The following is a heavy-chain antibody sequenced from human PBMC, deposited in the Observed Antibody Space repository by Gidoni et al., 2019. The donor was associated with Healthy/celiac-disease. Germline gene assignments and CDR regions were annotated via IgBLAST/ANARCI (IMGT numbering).Heavy chain of an antibody. V-gene: IGHV4-34*01. CDR3: ARGLRITMVRGGTFDY. D-gene: IGHD3-10*01. CDR1: GASFSRYY. Sequence: QVHLAPWGAGLLKPSEPLSLPCALYGASFSRYYWSWIRQPPGKGLEWFGALNHRGSTNYNPSLKSRVTISVDTSKNQFSLKLSSVTAADTAVYYGARGLRITMVRGGTFDYWGQGTLVTVSS. CDR2: LNHRGST. J-gene: IGHJ4*02.